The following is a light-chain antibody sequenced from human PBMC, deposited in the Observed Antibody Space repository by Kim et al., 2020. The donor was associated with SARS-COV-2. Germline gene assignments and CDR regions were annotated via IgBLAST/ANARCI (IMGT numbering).Light chain of an antibody. CDR3: QSYDSSDVI. Sequence: NFMLTQPHSVSESPGKTVTISCTRSSGSIASNYVQWYQQRPGSSPTTVIYEDNQRPSGVPARISGSVDSSSNSASLTISGLKTEDEADYYCQSYDSSDVIFGGGTQLTVL. CDR1: SGSIASNY. V-gene: IGLV6-57*01. CDR2: EDN. J-gene: IGLJ2*01.